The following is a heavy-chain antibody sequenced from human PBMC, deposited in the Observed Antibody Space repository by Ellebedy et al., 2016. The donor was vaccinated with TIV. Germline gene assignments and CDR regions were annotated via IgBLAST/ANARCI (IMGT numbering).Heavy chain of an antibody. D-gene: IGHD5-24*01. CDR1: GFTFSSYN. V-gene: IGHV3-48*04. Sequence: GGSLRLSCAASGFTFSSYNIIWVRQAPGKGLEWISYIISDTLTTEYADSVKCRFTISRDNAKNSVYLQMKSLRAEDTAVYFCARDMGRWLQFLGFWGQGTLVTVSS. CDR2: IISDTLTT. CDR3: ARDMGRWLQFLGF. J-gene: IGHJ4*02.